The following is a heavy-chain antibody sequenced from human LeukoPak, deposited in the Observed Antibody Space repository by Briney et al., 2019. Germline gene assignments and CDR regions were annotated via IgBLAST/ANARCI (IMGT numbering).Heavy chain of an antibody. CDR2: INHSGST. V-gene: IGHV4-34*01. CDR3: ARGRRRITIFGVVITPRGWFDP. Sequence: SETLSLTCAVYGGSFSGYYWSWIRQPPGKGLEWIGEINHSGSTNYNPSLKSRVTVSVDTSKNQFSLKLSSVTAADTAVYYCARGRRRITIFGVVITPRGWFDPWGQGTLVTVSS. CDR1: GGSFSGYY. J-gene: IGHJ5*02. D-gene: IGHD3-3*01.